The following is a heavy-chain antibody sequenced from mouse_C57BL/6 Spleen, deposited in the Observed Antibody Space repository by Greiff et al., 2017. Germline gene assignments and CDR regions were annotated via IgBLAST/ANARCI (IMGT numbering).Heavy chain of an antibody. CDR2: ILTGSGST. CDR3: ARTAQAHYAY. CDR1: GYKFTGYW. D-gene: IGHD3-2*02. Sequence: QVQLQQSGAELMKPGASVKLSCKASGYKFTGYWIEWVKQRPGHGLEWIGEILTGSGSTNYNEKFKGKATFTADTSSNTAYMQLSSLTPEDSALYYCARTAQAHYAYWGQGPTLTVSS. V-gene: IGHV1-9*01. J-gene: IGHJ2*01.